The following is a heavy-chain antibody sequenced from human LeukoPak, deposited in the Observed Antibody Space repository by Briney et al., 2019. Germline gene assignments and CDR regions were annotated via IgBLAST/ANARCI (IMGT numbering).Heavy chain of an antibody. J-gene: IGHJ6*02. D-gene: IGHD4-17*01. CDR2: IYYSGST. CDR3: VRYGDSDYYYYRMDV. Sequence: SQTLSLTCTVSGGSISSGDYYWSWIRQPPGKGLEWIGYIYYSGSTYYNPSLRSRVTISVDTSKNQFSLKLSSVTAADTAVYYCVRYGDSDYYYYRMDVWGQGTTVTVSS. CDR1: GGSISSGDYY. V-gene: IGHV4-30-4*01.